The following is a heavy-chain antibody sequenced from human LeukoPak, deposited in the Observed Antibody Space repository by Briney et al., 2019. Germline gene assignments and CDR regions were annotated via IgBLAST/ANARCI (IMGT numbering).Heavy chain of an antibody. CDR1: GGSISSYY. V-gene: IGHV4-4*07. J-gene: IGHJ3*02. D-gene: IGHD3-22*01. CDR3: AGVSHYYDSSGYYYVRAFDI. Sequence: PSETLSLTCTVSGGSISSYYWSWIRQPAGKGLEWIGRISTDGSTNYNPSLKSRVTMSVDTSNNQFSLKLSSVTAADTAVYYCAGVSHYYDSSGYYYVRAFDIWGQGTMVTVSS. CDR2: ISTDGST.